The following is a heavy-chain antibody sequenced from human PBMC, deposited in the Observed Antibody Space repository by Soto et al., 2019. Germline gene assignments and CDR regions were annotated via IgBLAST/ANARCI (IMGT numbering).Heavy chain of an antibody. CDR1: GFTFSTFS. J-gene: IGHJ4*02. CDR3: AKLDRQHSDY. D-gene: IGHD3-3*01. V-gene: IGHV3-21*04. Sequence: GGSLRLSCAASGFTFSTFSMVWVRQAPEKGLEWVSSISGSGEKIIYSDSVKGRFTTSRDNVKNSLYLQMNSLRAEDTAVYYCAKLDRQHSDYWGQGTLVTVSS. CDR2: ISGSGEKI.